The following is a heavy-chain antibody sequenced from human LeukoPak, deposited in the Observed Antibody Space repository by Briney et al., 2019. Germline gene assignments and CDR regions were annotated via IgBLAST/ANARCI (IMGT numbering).Heavy chain of an antibody. D-gene: IGHD3-22*01. V-gene: IGHV3-23*01. Sequence: PGGSLRLSCAVSGITLSNYGMSWVRQAPGKGLEWVAGISDRGGRTNYADSVKGRFTISRDNPKNTLYLQMNSLRVEDTAVYFCAKRGVVIRVILVGFHKEAYYFDSWGQGALVTVSS. CDR3: AKRGVVIRVILVGFHKEAYYFDS. J-gene: IGHJ4*02. CDR1: GITLSNYG. CDR2: ISDRGGRT.